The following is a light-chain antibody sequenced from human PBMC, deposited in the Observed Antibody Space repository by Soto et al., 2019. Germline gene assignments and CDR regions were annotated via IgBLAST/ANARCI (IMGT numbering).Light chain of an antibody. J-gene: IGKJ2*01. V-gene: IGKV2-28*01. CDR2: LGS. Sequence: DIVMTQSPLSLPVTPGEPASISCRSSQSLLHSNGYNYLDWYLQKPGQSPQVLIYLGSNRASGVPDRYSDSGSGTDVIRKISRMEADDVGVYQCMQTLHCPRTFGQGTKVEIK. CDR1: QSLLHSNGYNY. CDR3: MQTLHCPRT.